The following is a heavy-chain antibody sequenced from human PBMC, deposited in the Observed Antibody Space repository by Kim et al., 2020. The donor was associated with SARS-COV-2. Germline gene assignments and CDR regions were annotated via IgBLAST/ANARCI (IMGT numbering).Heavy chain of an antibody. Sequence: ANSWTGRFTISRDNSKNTLSLQMNTLRVEDTAMYFCASGYCTGGSCPFEYWGQGTLVTVSS. CDR3: ASGYCTGGSCPFEY. V-gene: IGHV3-53*01. J-gene: IGHJ4*02. D-gene: IGHD2-8*02.